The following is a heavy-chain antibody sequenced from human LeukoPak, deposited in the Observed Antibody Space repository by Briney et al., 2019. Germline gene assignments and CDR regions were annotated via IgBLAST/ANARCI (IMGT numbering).Heavy chain of an antibody. CDR1: GGTFSSYA. J-gene: IGHJ4*02. V-gene: IGHV1-69*06. CDR3: ARALEGSLDFDY. CDR2: IIPIFGTA. Sequence: ASVKVSCKASGGTFSSYAISWVRQAPGQGLEWMGGIIPIFGTANYAQKFQGRVTITADKSTSTAYMELSSLRSEDTAVYYCARALEGSLDFDYWGQGTLVTVSS.